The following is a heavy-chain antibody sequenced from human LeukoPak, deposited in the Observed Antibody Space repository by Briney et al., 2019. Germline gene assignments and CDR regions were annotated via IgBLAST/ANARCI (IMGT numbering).Heavy chain of an antibody. Sequence: SETLSLTCTVSGASISSYYWSWLRQPAGKGLEWIGRIYTSGSTNYNPSLKSRVTMSVDTSKNQFSLKLSSVTAADTAVYYCASYSGTYAYYGYWGQGTLVTVSS. V-gene: IGHV4-4*07. D-gene: IGHD1-26*01. CDR1: GASISSYY. J-gene: IGHJ4*02. CDR3: ASYSGTYAYYGY. CDR2: IYTSGST.